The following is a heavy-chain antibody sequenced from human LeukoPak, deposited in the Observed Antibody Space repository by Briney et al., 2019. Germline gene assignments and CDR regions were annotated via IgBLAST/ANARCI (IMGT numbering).Heavy chain of an antibody. J-gene: IGHJ4*02. D-gene: IGHD6-19*01. CDR3: AKGYSSSEYSSGWSIDY. Sequence: PGGSLRLSCAASGFTFSSYEMNWVRQAPGRGLEWVSYISSSGSTIYYADSVKGRFTISRDNAKNSLYLQMNSLRTEDTALHYCAKGYSSSEYSSGWSIDYWGQGTLATVSS. CDR2: ISSSGSTI. V-gene: IGHV3-48*03. CDR1: GFTFSSYE.